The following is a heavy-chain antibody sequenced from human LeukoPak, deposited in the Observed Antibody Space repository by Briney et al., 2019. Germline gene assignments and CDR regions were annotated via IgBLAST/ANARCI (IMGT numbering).Heavy chain of an antibody. D-gene: IGHD3-16*01. CDR3: ARVGSMGDYFDY. CDR1: GYTFTSYY. J-gene: IGHJ4*02. V-gene: IGHV1-46*01. CDR2: INPSGGST. Sequence: ASVKVSCKASGYTFTSYYMHWVRQAPGQGLEWMGIINPSGGSTGYAQKFQGRVTMTRDTSTSTVYMELSSLRSEDTAVYYCARVGSMGDYFDYWGQGTLVTVSS.